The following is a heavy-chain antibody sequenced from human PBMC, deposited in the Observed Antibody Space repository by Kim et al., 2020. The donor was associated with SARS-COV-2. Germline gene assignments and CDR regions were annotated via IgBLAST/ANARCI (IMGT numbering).Heavy chain of an antibody. V-gene: IGHV1-3*01. Sequence: QDRVTITRDTSASTAYMELSSLRSEDTAVYYCARSYDILTGPLSGDAFDIWGQGTMVTVSS. J-gene: IGHJ3*02. CDR3: ARSYDILTGPLSGDAFDI. D-gene: IGHD3-9*01.